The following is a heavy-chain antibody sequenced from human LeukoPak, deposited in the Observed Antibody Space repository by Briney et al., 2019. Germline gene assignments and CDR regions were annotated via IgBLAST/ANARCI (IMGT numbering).Heavy chain of an antibody. CDR3: ASPGNYYDSSGYYYGMDV. V-gene: IGHV1-69*13. CDR1: GGTFSKYT. Sequence: SVKVSCKASGGTFSKYTISWVRQRPGQGLEWMGGITPLFGTANYAQKFQGGVTITADESASTAYMELSSLRSEDTAVYYCASPGNYYDSSGYYYGMDVWGQGTTVTVSS. CDR2: ITPLFGTA. J-gene: IGHJ6*02. D-gene: IGHD3-22*01.